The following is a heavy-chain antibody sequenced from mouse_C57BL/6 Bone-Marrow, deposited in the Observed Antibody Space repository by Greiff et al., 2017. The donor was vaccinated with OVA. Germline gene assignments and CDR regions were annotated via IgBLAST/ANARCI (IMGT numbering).Heavy chain of an antibody. CDR2: IDPSDSYT. CDR3: ARGGSFYYAMDC. V-gene: IGHV1-59*01. J-gene: IGHJ4*01. Sequence: VQLQQPGAELVRPGTSVKLSCKASGYTFTSYWMHWVKQRPGQGLEWIGVIDPSDSYTNYNQKFKGKATLTVDTSSSTAYMQLSSLTSEDSAVYYCARGGSFYYAMDCWGQGTSVTVSS. CDR1: GYTFTSYW.